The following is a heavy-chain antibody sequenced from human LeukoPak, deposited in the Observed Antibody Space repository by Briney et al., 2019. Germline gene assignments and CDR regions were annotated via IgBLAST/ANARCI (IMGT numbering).Heavy chain of an antibody. Sequence: PGGSLRLSCAASGFTFDDYAMHWVRQGPGKGLEWVSLISGDGGSTYYADSVMGRFTISRGNSKNSLYLRMNSLRTEDTALYYCAKDIGVVVPTALYFDYWGQGTLVTVSS. D-gene: IGHD2-2*01. CDR1: GFTFDDYA. J-gene: IGHJ4*02. V-gene: IGHV3-43*02. CDR2: ISGDGGST. CDR3: AKDIGVVVPTALYFDY.